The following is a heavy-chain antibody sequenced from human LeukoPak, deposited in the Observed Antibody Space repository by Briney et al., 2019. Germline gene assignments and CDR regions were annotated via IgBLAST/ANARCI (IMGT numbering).Heavy chain of an antibody. J-gene: IGHJ4*02. CDR1: GXSIRSNY. D-gene: IGHD1-26*01. CDR2: INYSGNT. CDR3: ARHGQDTGNFYAHFDY. V-gene: IGHV4-59*08. Sequence: KPSETLSLTWTVSGXSIRSNYGSWIRQTPGKGLEWIAYINYSGNTNNNPSLKSRVTISIDTSKSQFSLKLSSVTAADTAIYYCARHGQDTGNFYAHFDYWGQGTLVTVSS.